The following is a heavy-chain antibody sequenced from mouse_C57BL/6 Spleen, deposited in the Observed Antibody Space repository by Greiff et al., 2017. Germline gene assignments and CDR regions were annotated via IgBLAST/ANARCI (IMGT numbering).Heavy chain of an antibody. J-gene: IGHJ4*01. CDR3: AREGGRDAMDY. CDR2: ISDGGSYT. V-gene: IGHV5-4*01. D-gene: IGHD1-1*01. CDR1: GFTFSSYA. Sequence: EVKLMESGGGLVKPGGSLKLSCAASGFTFSSYAMSWVRQTPEKRLEWVATISDGGSYTYYPDNVKGRFTISRDNAKNNLYLQMSHLKSEDTAMYYCAREGGRDAMDYWGQGTSVTVSS.